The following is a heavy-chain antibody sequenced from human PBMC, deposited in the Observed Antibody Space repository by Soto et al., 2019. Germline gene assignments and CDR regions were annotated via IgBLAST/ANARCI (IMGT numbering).Heavy chain of an antibody. CDR2: ISAYNGNT. V-gene: IGHV1-18*01. Sequence: ASVKVSCKASGYTFTSYGISWVRQAPGQGLEWMGWISAYNGNTNYAQKLQGRVTMTTDTSTSTAYMELRSLRSDDTAVYYCARYLQQLVRDYYYYYYMDVWGKGTTVTVSS. D-gene: IGHD6-13*01. CDR3: ARYLQQLVRDYYYYYYMDV. CDR1: GYTFTSYG. J-gene: IGHJ6*03.